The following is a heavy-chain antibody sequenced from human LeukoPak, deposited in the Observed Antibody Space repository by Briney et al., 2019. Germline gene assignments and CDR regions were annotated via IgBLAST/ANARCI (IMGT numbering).Heavy chain of an antibody. J-gene: IGHJ4*02. V-gene: IGHV4-31*03. CDR2: IQFSGST. D-gene: IGHD6-13*01. CDR3: ARIRAAAGDY. CDR1: GGSISSGGYY. Sequence: SQTLSLTCTVSGGSISSGGYYWSWIRQHPGKGLEWIVYIQFSGSTYYNPSLKSRVSISVDTSKNQFSLKLSSVTAADAAVYYCARIRAAAGDYWGQGTLVTVSS.